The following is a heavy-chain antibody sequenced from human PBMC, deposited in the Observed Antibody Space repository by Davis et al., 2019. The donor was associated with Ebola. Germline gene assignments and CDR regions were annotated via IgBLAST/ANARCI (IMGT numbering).Heavy chain of an antibody. J-gene: IGHJ6*03. V-gene: IGHV1-58*01. CDR1: GFTFTSSA. D-gene: IGHD2-2*01. Sequence: SVKVSCKASGFTFTSSAVQWVRQARGQRLEWIGWIVVGSGNTNYAQKFQERVTITRDMSTSTAYMELSSLRSEDTAVYYCAADPYIVVVPAAPGHYYYYMDVWGKGTTVTVSS. CDR3: AADPYIVVVPAAPGHYYYYMDV. CDR2: IVVGSGNT.